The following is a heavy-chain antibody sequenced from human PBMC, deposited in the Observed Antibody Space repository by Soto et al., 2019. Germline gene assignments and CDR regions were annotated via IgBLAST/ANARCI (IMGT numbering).Heavy chain of an antibody. CDR1: GFTFSNYW. Sequence: EVQLVESGGGLVQPGGSLRLSCAGSGFTFSNYWMSWVRQTPGKGLEWVANIKQDGSARYHVDSVKGRFTISRDNAKNSLYLQMNSLRAEDTAVYFCARDSGYCRSPDCKGEAFGIWGQGTMVTVSS. J-gene: IGHJ3*02. D-gene: IGHD2-2*01. V-gene: IGHV3-7*05. CDR3: ARDSGYCRSPDCKGEAFGI. CDR2: IKQDGSAR.